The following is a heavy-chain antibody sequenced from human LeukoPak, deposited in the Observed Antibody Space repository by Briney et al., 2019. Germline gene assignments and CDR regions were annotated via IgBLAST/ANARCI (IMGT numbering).Heavy chain of an antibody. D-gene: IGHD5-24*01. CDR2: IYYSGST. Sequence: SETLSLTCTVSGGSISSYYWSWIRQPPGKGLEWIGYIYYSGSTNYNPSLKSRVTISVDTSKNQFSLKPSSVTAADTAVYYCARDVNGYNPYYFDYWGQGTLVTVSS. CDR1: GGSISSYY. V-gene: IGHV4-59*01. CDR3: ARDVNGYNPYYFDY. J-gene: IGHJ4*02.